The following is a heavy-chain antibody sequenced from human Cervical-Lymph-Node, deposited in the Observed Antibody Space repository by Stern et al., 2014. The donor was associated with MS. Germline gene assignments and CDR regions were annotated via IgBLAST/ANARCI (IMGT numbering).Heavy chain of an antibody. CDR1: GFTFSSYW. Sequence: EEQLVASGGGLVQPGGSLRLSYAASGFTFSSYWMSAVRQAPGKGLEGVANIKQDGSEKYYVDSVKGRFTISRDNAKNSLYLQMNSLRAEDTAVYYCARGALTPQQLVPQYYFDYWGQGTLVTVSS. CDR3: ARGALTPQQLVPQYYFDY. V-gene: IGHV3-7*03. J-gene: IGHJ4*02. CDR2: IKQDGSEK. D-gene: IGHD6-13*01.